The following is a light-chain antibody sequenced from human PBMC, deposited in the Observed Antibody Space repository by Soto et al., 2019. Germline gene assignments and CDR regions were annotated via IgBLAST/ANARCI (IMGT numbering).Light chain of an antibody. CDR1: QSVLYSSNNKNY. CDR2: WAS. Sequence: DIVMTQSPDSLAVSLGERATINCKSSQSVLYSSNNKNYLAWYQQKPGQPPNLLIYWASTRESGVPDRFSGSGSGTDFTLTISSLRAEDVAVYYCQQYYSTPRTFGQGTKVEIK. J-gene: IGKJ1*01. CDR3: QQYYSTPRT. V-gene: IGKV4-1*01.